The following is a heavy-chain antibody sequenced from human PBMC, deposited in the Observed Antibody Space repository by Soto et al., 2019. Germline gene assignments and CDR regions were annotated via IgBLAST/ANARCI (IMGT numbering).Heavy chain of an antibody. D-gene: IGHD1-26*01. CDR1: GFTVSDNY. CDR2: IYSGGST. CDR3: VRASGSRFFDY. V-gene: IGHV3-53*01. Sequence: TGGSLRLSCAASGFTVSDNYMSWVRQAPGKGLEWVSAIYSGGSTYYTDSVKGRFTISRDNSKNTLYLQMNSLRGEDTAVFYCVRASGSRFFDYWGQGTLVTVSS. J-gene: IGHJ4*02.